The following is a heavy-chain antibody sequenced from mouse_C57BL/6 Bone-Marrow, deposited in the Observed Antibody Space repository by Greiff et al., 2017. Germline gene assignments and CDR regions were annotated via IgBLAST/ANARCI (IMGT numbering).Heavy chain of an antibody. D-gene: IGHD1-1*01. CDR2: IDPSDSYT. J-gene: IGHJ3*01. CDR1: GYTFTSYW. CDR3: AREGPYYYGSSWFAY. V-gene: IGHV1-69*01. Sequence: QVQLQQPGAELVMPGASVKLSCKASGYTFTSYWMHWVKQRPGQGLEWIGEIDPSDSYTNYNQKFKGKSTLTVDKSSSTDYMQLSSLTSEDSAVYYCAREGPYYYGSSWFAYWGQGTLVTVSA.